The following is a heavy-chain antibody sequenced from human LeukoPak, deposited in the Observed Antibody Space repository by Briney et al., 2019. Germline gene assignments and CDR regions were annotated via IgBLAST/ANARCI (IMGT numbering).Heavy chain of an antibody. CDR2: VNLQGGT. J-gene: IGHJ1*01. D-gene: IGHD3-22*01. V-gene: IGHV4-4*02. CDR1: GGSITQTNY. CDR3: ARGPQGYYYDSSGYFLAAEYFQH. Sequence: SETLSLTCDVSGGSITQTNYWTWVRQPPGKGLEWIGEVNLQGGTNYNPSLLRRVAISVDTSANHVSLQMTSVTAADTAVYYCARGPQGYYYDSSGYFLAAEYFQHWGQGTLVTVSS.